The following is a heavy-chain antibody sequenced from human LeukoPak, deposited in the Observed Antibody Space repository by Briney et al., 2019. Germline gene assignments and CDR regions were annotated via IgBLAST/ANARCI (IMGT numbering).Heavy chain of an antibody. V-gene: IGHV4-34*01. D-gene: IGHD6-6*01. Sequence: SETLSLTCAAYGGSFSGHYWSWIRQPPGKGLEWIGEINHSGSTNYNPSLKSRVTISVDTSKNQFSLKLSSVTAADTAVYYCARGRVQYSSSPYDYWGQGTLVTVSS. CDR2: INHSGST. CDR1: GGSFSGHY. J-gene: IGHJ4*02. CDR3: ARGRVQYSSSPYDY.